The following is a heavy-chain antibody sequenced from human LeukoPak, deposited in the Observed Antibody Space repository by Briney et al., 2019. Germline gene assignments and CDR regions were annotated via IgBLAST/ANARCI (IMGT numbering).Heavy chain of an antibody. CDR2: INPNSGGT. J-gene: IGHJ4*02. D-gene: IGHD3-10*01. CDR1: GYTFNGYY. V-gene: IGHV1-2*02. CDR3: ARDPSMVRGDFDY. Sequence: ASVKVSCKASGYTFNGYYMRWVRQAPGQGLEWMGWINPNSGGTNYAQKFQGRVTMTRDTSISTTYMELSRLRSDDSALYYCARDPSMVRGDFDYWGQGTLVTVSS.